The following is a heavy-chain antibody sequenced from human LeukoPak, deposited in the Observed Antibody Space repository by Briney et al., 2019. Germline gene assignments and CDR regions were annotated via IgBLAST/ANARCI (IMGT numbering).Heavy chain of an antibody. D-gene: IGHD5-24*01. CDR3: TRVGYIDEGIDY. CDR2: IKQDGSEK. CDR1: GFSFSNYW. J-gene: IGHJ4*02. Sequence: GGSLRLPCAASGFSFSNYWMHWVRQPPGKGLEWVANIKQDGSEKYYVDSVKGRFTISRDNAKNSLYLQMNSLRAEDTAIYYCTRVGYIDEGIDYWGQGTLVTVSS. V-gene: IGHV3-7*04.